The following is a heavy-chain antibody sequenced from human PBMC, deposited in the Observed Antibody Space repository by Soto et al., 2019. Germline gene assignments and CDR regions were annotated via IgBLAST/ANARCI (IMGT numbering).Heavy chain of an antibody. V-gene: IGHV4-31*03. J-gene: IGHJ4*02. CDR2: IYYSGST. D-gene: IGHD5-12*01. CDR3: ARRIVATETFDD. Sequence: TLSLTCTVSGGSISSGGYYWSWIRQHPGKGLEWIGYIYYSGSTYYNPSLKSRVTISVDTSKNQFSLKLSSVTAADTAVYYGARRIVATETFDDWGQGTLVTVSS. CDR1: GGSISSGGYY.